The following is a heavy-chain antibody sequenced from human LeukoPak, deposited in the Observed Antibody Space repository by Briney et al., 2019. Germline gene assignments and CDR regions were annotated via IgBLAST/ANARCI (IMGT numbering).Heavy chain of an antibody. J-gene: IGHJ4*02. CDR3: ARDHIGRWDY. D-gene: IGHD4-23*01. V-gene: IGHV4-59*01. Sequence: SETLSLTCTVSGGSISSYYWSWIRQPPGKGLEWIGYIYYSGSTNYNPSLKSRVTISVGTSKNQFSLKLSSVTAADTAVYYCARDHIGRWDYWGQGTLVTVSS. CDR2: IYYSGST. CDR1: GGSISSYY.